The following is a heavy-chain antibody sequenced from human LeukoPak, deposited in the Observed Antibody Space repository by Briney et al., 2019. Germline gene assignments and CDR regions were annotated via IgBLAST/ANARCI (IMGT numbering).Heavy chain of an antibody. Sequence: PGGSLRLSCAASGFTLRSYAMSWVRQAPGKGLEWVSAISGSGGSTYYADSVKGRFTISRDNSKNTLYLQMNSLRAEDTAVYYCAKDGGYSYARVSYYYGMDVWGQGTTVTVSS. CDR1: GFTLRSYA. CDR2: ISGSGGST. V-gene: IGHV3-23*01. CDR3: AKDGGYSYARVSYYYGMDV. D-gene: IGHD5-18*01. J-gene: IGHJ6*02.